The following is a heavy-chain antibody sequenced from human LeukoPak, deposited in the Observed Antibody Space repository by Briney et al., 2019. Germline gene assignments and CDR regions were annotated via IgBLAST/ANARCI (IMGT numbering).Heavy chain of an antibody. CDR3: ARALRVGRIAVAGPGGY. D-gene: IGHD6-19*01. CDR1: GYTFTSYD. J-gene: IGHJ4*02. CDR2: MNPNSGNT. V-gene: IGHV1-8*01. Sequence: ASVKVSCKASGYTFTSYDINWVRQATGQGLEWMGWMNPNSGNTGYAQKFQDRVTMTRNTSISTAYMELSSLRSEDTAVYYCARALRVGRIAVAGPGGYWGQGTLVTVSS.